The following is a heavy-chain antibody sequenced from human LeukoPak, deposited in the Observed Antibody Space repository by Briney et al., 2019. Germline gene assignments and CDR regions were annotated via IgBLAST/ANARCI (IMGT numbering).Heavy chain of an antibody. J-gene: IGHJ6*02. D-gene: IGHD6-19*01. V-gene: IGHV1-69*04. CDR1: GGTFSSYA. CDR3: AREGASSGWSSAVDV. Sequence: SVKVSCKASGGTFSSYAISWVRQAPGQGLEWIGRIIPILGIANYPQKFQCRVTITADKSTSTAYMELSSLRSEDTAVYYCAREGASSGWSSAVDVWGRGTTVTVSS. CDR2: IIPILGIA.